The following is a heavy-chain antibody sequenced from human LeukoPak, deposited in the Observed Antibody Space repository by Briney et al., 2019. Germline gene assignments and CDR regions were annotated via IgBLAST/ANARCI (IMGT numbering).Heavy chain of an antibody. CDR3: ARGYCSGGSCYWFDP. CDR1: GFTFSSYA. J-gene: IGHJ5*02. V-gene: IGHV3-23*01. D-gene: IGHD2-15*01. CDR2: ISGSGGST. Sequence: GGSLRLSCAASGFTFSSYAMSWVRQAPGKGLEWVSAISGSGGSTYYADSVKGRFTTSRDNAKNSLYLQMNSLRAEDTAVYYCARGYCSGGSCYWFDPWGQGTLVTVSS.